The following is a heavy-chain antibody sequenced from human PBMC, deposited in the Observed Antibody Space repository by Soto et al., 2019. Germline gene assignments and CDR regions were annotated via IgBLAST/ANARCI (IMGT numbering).Heavy chain of an antibody. J-gene: IGHJ4*02. V-gene: IGHV4-4*07. CDR3: ARGMTPPGAPAWYYFDS. D-gene: IGHD2-8*02. CDR1: GASIAGSSY. Sequence: PSETLSLTCSVSGASIAGSSYWSWIRQPAGKGLEWIGRFPLSGTTNYSPSLRSRVTMSADVSKNQFSLRLTSVTAADTALYYCARGMTPPGAPAWYYFDSWGQGTLVTVSS. CDR2: FPLSGTT.